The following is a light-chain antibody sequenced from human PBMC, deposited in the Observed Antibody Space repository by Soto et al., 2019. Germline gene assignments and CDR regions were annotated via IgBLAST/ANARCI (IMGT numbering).Light chain of an antibody. J-gene: IGKJ4*01. CDR3: QQYNNWPPLT. V-gene: IGKV3-15*01. Sequence: EIVMTQSPATLSVSPGERATLSCRASQSVSSNLAWYQQKPGQAPRLLIYGASTRATCIPARFRGSGSGTEFTLTISSLQSEDCAVYYCQQYNNWPPLTFGGGTKVEIQ. CDR1: QSVSSN. CDR2: GAS.